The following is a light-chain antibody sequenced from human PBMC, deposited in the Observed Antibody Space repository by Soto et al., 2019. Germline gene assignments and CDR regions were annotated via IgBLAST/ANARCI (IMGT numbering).Light chain of an antibody. V-gene: IGLV2-8*01. Sequence: QSAPTQPPSASGSPGQSATISCTGTSSDVGGYNYVSWYQQYPGKAPKLMIYEVSKRPSGVPGRFSGSKSGNTASLTVSGLQPEDEAAYYCSSYAGSSTWVFGGGTKLTVL. CDR3: SSYAGSSTWV. CDR1: SSDVGGYNY. CDR2: EVS. J-gene: IGLJ2*01.